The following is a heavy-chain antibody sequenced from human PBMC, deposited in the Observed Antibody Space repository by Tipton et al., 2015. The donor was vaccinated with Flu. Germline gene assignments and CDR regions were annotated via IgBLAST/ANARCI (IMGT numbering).Heavy chain of an antibody. Sequence: SLRLSCAASGFTFSDYYMSWIRQAPGKGLEWVSYISSSGSTIYYADSVKGRFTISRDNAKNSLYLQMNSLRAEDTAVYYCARGFFTIFGVVDIVGEDYWGQGTLVTVSS. CDR1: GFTFSDYY. CDR3: ARGFFTIFGVVDIVGEDY. CDR2: ISSSGSTI. V-gene: IGHV3-11*04. J-gene: IGHJ4*02. D-gene: IGHD3-3*01.